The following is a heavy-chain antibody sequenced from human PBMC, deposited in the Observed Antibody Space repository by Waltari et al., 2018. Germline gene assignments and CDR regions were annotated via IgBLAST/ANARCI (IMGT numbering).Heavy chain of an antibody. CDR2: ISNSGST. D-gene: IGHD1-26*01. J-gene: IGHJ4*02. Sequence: QVQLQESGPGLVKPSETLSLTCPVSSVSISSSYWSWVRQPPGKGLEWIGYISNSGSTSHNPSLKSRVTISVDTPKNQFSLKVTSVTAADTAVYYCARIRYSGNYYYFDDWGQGTLVTVSS. V-gene: IGHV4-59*01. CDR1: SVSISSSY. CDR3: ARIRYSGNYYYFDD.